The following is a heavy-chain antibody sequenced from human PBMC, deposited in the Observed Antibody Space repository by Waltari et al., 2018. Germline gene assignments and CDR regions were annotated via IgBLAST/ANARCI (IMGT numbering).Heavy chain of an antibody. CDR1: GFTFSSYA. Sequence: EVQLLESGGGLVQPGGSLRLSCAASGFTFSSYAMSWVRQAPGKGLEWVSAISGSGGSTYYADSVKGRFTISRDNSKNTLYLQMNSLRAEDTAVYYCAKDLVGNSYGPLSLDYWGQGTLVTVSS. CDR3: AKDLVGNSYGPLSLDY. D-gene: IGHD5-18*01. J-gene: IGHJ4*02. CDR2: ISGSGGST. V-gene: IGHV3-23*01.